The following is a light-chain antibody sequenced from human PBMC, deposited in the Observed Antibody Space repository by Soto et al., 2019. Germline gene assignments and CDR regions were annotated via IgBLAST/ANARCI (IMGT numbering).Light chain of an antibody. CDR1: SPNVGDNY. J-gene: IGLJ2*01. V-gene: IGLV1-51*01. CDR2: DNI. Sequence: QSVLTQPPSVSASPGQKVTISCTGSSPNVGDNYVFWFQQQPGTAPKLLIYDNIKRPSGIPARFSGSKSGTSATLGITGLQAGDEADYYCGTWNSSLSAVVFGGGTKLTVL. CDR3: GTWNSSLSAVV.